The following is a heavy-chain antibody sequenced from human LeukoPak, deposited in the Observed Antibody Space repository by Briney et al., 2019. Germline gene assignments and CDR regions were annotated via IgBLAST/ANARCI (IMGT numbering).Heavy chain of an antibody. J-gene: IGHJ4*02. CDR1: GFIFDDYA. D-gene: IGHD6-19*01. CDR2: IGWNSVSI. Sequence: GGSLRLSCAASGFIFDDYAMHWVRQAPGRGLEWVSGIGWNSVSIGYADSVKGRFTISRDNAKNSLYLQMNSLKTEDTAFYYCAKGEKKWLARQPDYWGQGTLVTVSS. V-gene: IGHV3-9*01. CDR3: AKGEKKWLARQPDY.